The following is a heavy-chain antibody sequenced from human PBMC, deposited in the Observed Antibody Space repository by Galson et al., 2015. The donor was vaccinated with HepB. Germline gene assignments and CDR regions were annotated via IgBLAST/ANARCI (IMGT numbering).Heavy chain of an antibody. CDR1: GFTFSTYD. CDR2: IWYDGSE. D-gene: IGHD3-10*01. CDR3: ARDGRITMVRGVIDY. Sequence: SLRLSCAASGFTFSTYDMHWVRQAPGKGLEWVAVIWYDGSEYYVDSVKGRFTISRDNSKNTLYLHMNSLRAEDTAVYYCARDGRITMVRGVIDYWGQGTLVTVSS. V-gene: IGHV3-33*01. J-gene: IGHJ4*02.